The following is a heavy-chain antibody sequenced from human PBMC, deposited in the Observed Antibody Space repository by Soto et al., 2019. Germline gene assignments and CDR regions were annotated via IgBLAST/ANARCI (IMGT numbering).Heavy chain of an antibody. Sequence: SETLSLTCTVSGGSISSGGYYWSWIRQHPGKGLEWIGYIYYSGSTYYNPSLKSRVTISVDTSKNQFSLKLSSVTAADTAVYYCARGYCTNGVCYTNWFDPWGQGTLVTVSS. J-gene: IGHJ5*02. CDR1: GGSISSGGYY. CDR3: ARGYCTNGVCYTNWFDP. D-gene: IGHD2-8*01. V-gene: IGHV4-31*03. CDR2: IYYSGST.